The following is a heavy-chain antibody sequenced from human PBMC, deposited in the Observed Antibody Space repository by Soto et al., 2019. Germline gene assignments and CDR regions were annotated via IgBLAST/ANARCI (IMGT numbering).Heavy chain of an antibody. D-gene: IGHD5-18*01. V-gene: IGHV3-23*01. CDR1: GFTFSSYA. Sequence: GGSLRLSCAASGFTFSSYAMSWVRQAPGKGLEWVSAISGGGGSTYYADSVKGRFTISRDNSKNTLYLQMNSLRAEDTAVYYCAKNTATFYYYGMDVWGQGTTVTVSS. CDR2: ISGGGGST. J-gene: IGHJ6*02. CDR3: AKNTATFYYYGMDV.